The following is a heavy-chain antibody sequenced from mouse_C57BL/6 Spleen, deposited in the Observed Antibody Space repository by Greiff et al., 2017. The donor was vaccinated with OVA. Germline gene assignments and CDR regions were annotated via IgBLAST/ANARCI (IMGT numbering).Heavy chain of an antibody. Sequence: EVTVVESGGGLVKPGGSLKLSCAASGFTFSSYAMSWVRQTPETRLEWVATISDGGSYTYYPDNVKGRFTISRDNAKNNLYLQMSHLKSEDTAMYYCAREGGRNYFDYWGQGTTLTVSS. J-gene: IGHJ2*01. CDR2: ISDGGSYT. CDR1: GFTFSSYA. V-gene: IGHV5-4*03. CDR3: AREGGRNYFDY.